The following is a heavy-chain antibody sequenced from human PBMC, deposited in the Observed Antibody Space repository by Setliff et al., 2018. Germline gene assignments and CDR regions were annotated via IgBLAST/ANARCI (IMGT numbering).Heavy chain of an antibody. CDR3: SRLVRYCTTTSCQRLSGDEY. Sequence: ASVKVSCKASGYTFTDYGISWVRQAPGQGLEWMGWISPHTGNTFYAPQFQGRVIMTTDTSTGTAYMELRSLTSDDTAVYYCSRLVRYCTTTSCQRLSGDEYWGQGTVVTVSS. D-gene: IGHD2-2*01. CDR1: GYTFTDYG. CDR2: ISPHTGNT. V-gene: IGHV1-18*01. J-gene: IGHJ4*02.